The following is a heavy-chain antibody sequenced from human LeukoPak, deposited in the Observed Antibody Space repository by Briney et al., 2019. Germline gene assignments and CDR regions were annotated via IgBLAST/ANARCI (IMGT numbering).Heavy chain of an antibody. CDR2: IIPIFGTA. CDR1: GGTFSSYA. D-gene: IGHD6-6*01. V-gene: IGHV1-69*13. J-gene: IGHJ4*02. CDR3: ARGRKQLGKIDY. Sequence: SVKVSCKASGGTFSSYAISWVRQAPGQGLEWMGGIIPIFGTANYAQKFQGRVTITADESTSTAYMELSSLRSEDTAVYYCARGRKQLGKIDYWGQGTLVTVSS.